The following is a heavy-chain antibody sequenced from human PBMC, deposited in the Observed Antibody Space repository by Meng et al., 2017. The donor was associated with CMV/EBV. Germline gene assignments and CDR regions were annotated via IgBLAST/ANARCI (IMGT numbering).Heavy chain of an antibody. CDR3: AREMSSGLSYASPLDY. D-gene: IGHD6-19*01. J-gene: IGHJ4*02. CDR2: IYTSGST. V-gene: IGHV4-4*07. Sequence: QVQLQEADPGLETPSDTLSLTCNGLAGSISSYYWSWIRQPGGKGLEWIGRIYTSGSTNYNPSLKSRVTMSVDTSKNQFSLKLSSVTAADTAVYYCAREMSSGLSYASPLDYWGQGTLVTVSS. CDR1: AGSISSYY.